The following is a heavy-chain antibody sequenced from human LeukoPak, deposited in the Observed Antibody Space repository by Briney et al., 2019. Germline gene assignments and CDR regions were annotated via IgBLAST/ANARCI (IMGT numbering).Heavy chain of an antibody. V-gene: IGHV1-69*04. Sequence: ASVKVSCKASGGTLSSYAISWVRQAPGQGLEWMGRIIPILGIANYAQKFQGRVTITADKSTSTAYMELSSLRSEDTAVYYCARSQGSGSPWGQGTLVTVSS. J-gene: IGHJ4*02. CDR1: GGTLSSYA. CDR3: ARSQGSGSP. CDR2: IIPILGIA. D-gene: IGHD3-10*01.